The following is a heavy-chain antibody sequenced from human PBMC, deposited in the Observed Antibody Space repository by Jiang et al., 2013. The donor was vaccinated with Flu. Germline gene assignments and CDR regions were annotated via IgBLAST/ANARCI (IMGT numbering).Heavy chain of an antibody. D-gene: IGHD3-10*01. CDR2: ISGFSGNA. V-gene: IGHV1-18*01. J-gene: IGHJ5*02. CDR1: GYTFSNYN. Sequence: GAEVKKPGASVKVSCKASGYTFSNYNIVWVRQAPGHGLEWMGWISGFSGNAEYAQKFQGRLTMTTDTSTDTAYMELRRLIPDDTAVYYCARIRGRSEGCSEYGTGSYYSCNWFDPWGQGTLVTVSS. CDR3: ARIRGRSEGCSEYGTGSYYSCNWFDP.